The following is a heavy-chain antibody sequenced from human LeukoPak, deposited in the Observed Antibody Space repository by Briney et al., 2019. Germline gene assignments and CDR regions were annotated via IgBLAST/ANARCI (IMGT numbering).Heavy chain of an antibody. D-gene: IGHD1-26*01. J-gene: IGHJ6*03. V-gene: IGHV3-21*01. Sequence: GRSLRPSCAAAGLTFNNYKMNWVRHAPGKALEWVSSITISGTCIYYADSVKGRFTISRDNAKNSLYLQMNSLGPEDTAVYFCARDPYSGSYGSYYYYYMDVWVKGTTVTVSS. CDR3: ARDPYSGSYGSYYYYYMDV. CDR2: ITISGTCI. CDR1: GLTFNNYK.